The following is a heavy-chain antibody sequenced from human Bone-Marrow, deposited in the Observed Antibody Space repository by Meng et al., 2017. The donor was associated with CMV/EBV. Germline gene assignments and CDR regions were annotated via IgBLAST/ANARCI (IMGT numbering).Heavy chain of an antibody. CDR2: INHSGST. Sequence: GSLRLSCAVYGGSFSGYYWSWIRQPPGKGLEWIGEINHSGSTNYNPSLKSRVTISVDTSKSQFSLKLSSVTAADTAVYYCARAKTGIVVVPAARDWYFDLWGRGTLVTVSS. D-gene: IGHD2-2*01. CDR1: GGSFSGYY. CDR3: ARAKTGIVVVPAARDWYFDL. J-gene: IGHJ2*01. V-gene: IGHV4-34*01.